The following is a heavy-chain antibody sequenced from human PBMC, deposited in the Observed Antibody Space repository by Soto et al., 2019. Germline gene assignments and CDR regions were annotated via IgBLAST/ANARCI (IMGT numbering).Heavy chain of an antibody. CDR3: ARDNHHIDYYSYMDV. D-gene: IGHD2-21*01. J-gene: IGHJ6*03. Sequence: QVQLVQSGAEVKKPGSSVKVSCKASGGTFSSYTISWVRQAPGQGLEWMGRIIPILGIANYAQKFQGRVTINAEKSTSTAYMELSRLRSEDTAVYYCARDNHHIDYYSYMDVWGKGTTVTVSS. CDR2: IIPILGIA. CDR1: GGTFSSYT. V-gene: IGHV1-69*08.